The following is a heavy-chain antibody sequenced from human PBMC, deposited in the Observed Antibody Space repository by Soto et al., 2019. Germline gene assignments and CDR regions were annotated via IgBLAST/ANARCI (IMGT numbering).Heavy chain of an antibody. CDR1: GGSISSYY. Sequence: PSETLSLTCTVPGGSISSYYWSWIRKPAGQGLERIGRIYTSGSTNYNPSLKSRVTMSVDTSKNQFSLKLSSVTAADTAVYFCARDEMIVVGSLYYDYGMDVWGQGTTVTVSS. CDR3: ARDEMIVVGSLYYDYGMDV. V-gene: IGHV4-4*07. CDR2: IYTSGST. D-gene: IGHD3-22*01. J-gene: IGHJ6*02.